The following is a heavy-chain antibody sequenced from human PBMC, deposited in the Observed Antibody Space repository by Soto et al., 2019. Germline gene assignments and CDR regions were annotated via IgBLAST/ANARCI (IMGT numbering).Heavy chain of an antibody. J-gene: IGHJ1*01. CDR1: GFRFETYG. CDR3: ARDKSPLVPGTAIDL. CDR2: IYHDESRQ. Sequence: QERLVESGGGVVQPGESLRLSCAGSGFRFETYGMHWVRQAPGKGLEWLTFIYHDESRQLHASSVWGRFTISRDNSQKTLHLDMSSLGVDDTAIYYCARDKSPLVPGTAIDLGGQGTLVTVSS. D-gene: IGHD2-8*02. V-gene: IGHV3-33*01.